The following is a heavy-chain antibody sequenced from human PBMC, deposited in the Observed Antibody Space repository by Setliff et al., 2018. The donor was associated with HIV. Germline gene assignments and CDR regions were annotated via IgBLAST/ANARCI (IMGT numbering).Heavy chain of an antibody. CDR2: INHTGNT. Sequence: PSETLSLTCAVYGGSFSGYHWNWIRQFPGKGLEWIGEINHTGNTQYNPSLKSRVTMSEETSKNQFSLKLESVTAADTAIYFCARGKGGLVGPAEFDYWGPGTLVTVS. D-gene: IGHD1-26*01. CDR3: ARGKGGLVGPAEFDY. CDR1: GGSFSGYH. V-gene: IGHV4-34*01. J-gene: IGHJ4*02.